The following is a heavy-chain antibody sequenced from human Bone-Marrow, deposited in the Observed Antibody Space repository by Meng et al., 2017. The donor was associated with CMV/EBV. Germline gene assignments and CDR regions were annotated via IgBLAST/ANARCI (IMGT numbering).Heavy chain of an antibody. J-gene: IGHJ4*02. CDR3: ATIAAAGKESDY. D-gene: IGHD6-13*01. CDR2: IYSGGST. V-gene: IGHV3-53*01. Sequence: GGSLRLSCAASGFTVSSNYMNWVRQAPGKGLEWVSVIYSGGSTYYADSVKGRFTISRDNSKNTPYLQMNSLRAEDTAVYYGATIAAAGKESDYWGQGTLVTVSS. CDR1: GFTVSSNY.